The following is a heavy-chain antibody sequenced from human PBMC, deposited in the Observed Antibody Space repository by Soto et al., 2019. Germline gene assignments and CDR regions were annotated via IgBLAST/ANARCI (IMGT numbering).Heavy chain of an antibody. CDR3: ARGRLTSGTIKGGTWGLYYYYGLDI. CDR2: IYNSGTT. J-gene: IGHJ6*02. Sequence: QSPTCSAAAVSVSVGATGWTWNRQSPGKWLEWVGYIYNSGTTKYNPSLKSRVIMSLDGSEKQISLKLISVTAADTALYYCARGRLTSGTIKGGTWGLYYYYGLDIWGQGNKVNISS. D-gene: IGHD3-9*01. CDR1: AVSVSVGATG. V-gene: IGHV4-61*08.